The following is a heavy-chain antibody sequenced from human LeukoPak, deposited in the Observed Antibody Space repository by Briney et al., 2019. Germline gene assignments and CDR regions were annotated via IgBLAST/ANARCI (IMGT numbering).Heavy chain of an antibody. V-gene: IGHV3-23*01. J-gene: IGHJ4*02. CDR2: ISGSGGST. Sequence: QPGGSLRLSCAASGFTFSSYAMSWVRQAPGKGLEWVSAISGSGGSTYYADSVKGRFTISRDNSKNTLYLQMNSLRAEDTAVYYCATHQAYNWNVEDYWGQGTLVTVSS. D-gene: IGHD1-1*01. CDR1: GFTFSSYA. CDR3: ATHQAYNWNVEDY.